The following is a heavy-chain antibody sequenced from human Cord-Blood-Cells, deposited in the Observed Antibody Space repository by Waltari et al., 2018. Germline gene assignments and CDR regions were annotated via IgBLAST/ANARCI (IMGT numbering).Heavy chain of an antibody. CDR1: GFTFSSYE. D-gene: IGHD3-9*01. Sequence: EVQLVESGGGLVQPGGSLRLSCAASGFTFSSYEMNRVRQAPGTGLEWGSYISSSGSTIYYADSVKGRFTISRDNAKNSLYLQMNSLRAEDTAVYYCARDGSLPQATYYDILTGYYDYYYYGMDVWGQGTTVTVSS. J-gene: IGHJ6*02. CDR2: ISSSGSTI. CDR3: ARDGSLPQATYYDILTGYYDYYYYGMDV. V-gene: IGHV3-48*03.